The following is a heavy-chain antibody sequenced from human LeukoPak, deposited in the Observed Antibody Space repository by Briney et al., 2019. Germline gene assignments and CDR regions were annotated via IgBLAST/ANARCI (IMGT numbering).Heavy chain of an antibody. CDR2: IYYSGST. V-gene: IGHV4-39*07. D-gene: IGHD3-9*01. Sequence: PSETLSLTCTVSGGSISSSSYYWGWIRQPPGKGLEWIGSIYYSGSTNYNPSLKSRVTISVDTSKNQFSLKLSSVTAADTAVYYCARGSKYYDILGWGQGTLVTVSS. CDR1: GGSISSSSYY. J-gene: IGHJ4*02. CDR3: ARGSKYYDILG.